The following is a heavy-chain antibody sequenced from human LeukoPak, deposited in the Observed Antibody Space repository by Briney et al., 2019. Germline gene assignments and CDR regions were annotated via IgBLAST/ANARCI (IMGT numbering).Heavy chain of an antibody. Sequence: GGSLRLSCAASGFTFSSYSMNWVRQAPGKGLEWVSSISSSSSYIYYADSVKGRFTISRDNAKNSLYLQMNSLRAEDTAVYYCARVPNIVATIGAFDIWGQGTMVTVSS. CDR3: ARVPNIVATIGAFDI. CDR2: ISSSSSYI. D-gene: IGHD5-12*01. CDR1: GFTFSSYS. J-gene: IGHJ3*02. V-gene: IGHV3-21*01.